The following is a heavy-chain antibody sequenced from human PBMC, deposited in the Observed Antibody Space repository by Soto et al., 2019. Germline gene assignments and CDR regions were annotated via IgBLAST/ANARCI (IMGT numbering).Heavy chain of an antibody. CDR3: AKDKGLSCSGGSCLEFYSYGMDV. J-gene: IGHJ6*02. CDR2: IIPIFGTA. Sequence: QVQLVQSGAEVKKPGSSVKVSCKASGGTFSSYAISWVRQAPGQGLEWMGGIIPIFGTANYAQKFQGRVTITADESTSTAYMELSSLRSEDTAVYYCAKDKGLSCSGGSCLEFYSYGMDVWGQGTTVTVSS. CDR1: GGTFSSYA. D-gene: IGHD2-15*01. V-gene: IGHV1-69*01.